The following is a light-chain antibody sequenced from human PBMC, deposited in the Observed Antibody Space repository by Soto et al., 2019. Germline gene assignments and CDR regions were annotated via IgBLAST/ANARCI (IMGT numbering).Light chain of an antibody. CDR2: GAS. CDR1: QSVSPW. J-gene: IGKJ5*01. V-gene: IGKV1-12*01. CDR3: QLAKSFPNT. Sequence: QCRAQVSACVADSGKITGRASQSVSPWLAWYQQKPGKAPKRLIYGASSLQSGVPSRFSGSGSGTEFSLTISSLQPEDFATYYSQLAKSFPNTVGPGTRLDI.